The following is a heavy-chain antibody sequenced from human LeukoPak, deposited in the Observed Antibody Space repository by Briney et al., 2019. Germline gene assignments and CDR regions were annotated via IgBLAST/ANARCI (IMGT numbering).Heavy chain of an antibody. Sequence: ASVKVSCKASGYTFTGYYMHWVRQAPGQGLEWMGRINPNSGGTNYAQKFQGRVTMTRDTSISTAYMETSRLRSDDTAVYYCASTRYCSGGSCYPPRYWGQGTLVTVSS. V-gene: IGHV1-2*06. CDR2: INPNSGGT. J-gene: IGHJ4*02. CDR3: ASTRYCSGGSCYPPRY. CDR1: GYTFTGYY. D-gene: IGHD2-15*01.